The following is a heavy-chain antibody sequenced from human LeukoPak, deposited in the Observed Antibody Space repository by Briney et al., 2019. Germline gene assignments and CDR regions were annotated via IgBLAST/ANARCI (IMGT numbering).Heavy chain of an antibody. V-gene: IGHV3-23*01. Sequence: PGGSLRLSCAGSGFTFSSYSMNWVRQAPGKGLEWVSTISGSGAGTYCADSMKGRTTISRDNSKNTLYLQVNSLRDEDTAVYYCAKGVGYYTGYSYHYYMDVWGKGTTVTISS. D-gene: IGHD3-3*01. CDR3: AKGVGYYTGYSYHYYMDV. J-gene: IGHJ6*03. CDR1: GFTFSSYS. CDR2: ISGSGAGT.